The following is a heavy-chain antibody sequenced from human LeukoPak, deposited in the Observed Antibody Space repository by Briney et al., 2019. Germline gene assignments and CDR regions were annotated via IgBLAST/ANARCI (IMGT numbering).Heavy chain of an antibody. CDR2: FDPEDGET. D-gene: IGHD6-19*01. V-gene: IGHV1-24*01. CDR3: ATGGIAVAGTGNWFDP. J-gene: IGHJ5*02. CDR1: GYTLTELS. Sequence: ASVKVSCKVPGYTLTELSMHWVRQAPGKGLEWMGGFDPEDGETIYAQKFQGRVTMTEDTSTDTAYMELSSLRSEDTAVYYCATGGIAVAGTGNWFDPWGQGTLVTVSS.